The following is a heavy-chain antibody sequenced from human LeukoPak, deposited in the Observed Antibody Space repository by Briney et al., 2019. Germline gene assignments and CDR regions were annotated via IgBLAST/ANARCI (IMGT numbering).Heavy chain of an antibody. Sequence: PSETLSLTCTVSGGSISSSSYYWGWIRQPPGKGLEWIGSIYYSGSTYYNPSLKSRVTISVDTSKNQFSLKLSSVTAADTAVYYCASAEYSSSWAPGDWGQGTLVTVSS. CDR3: ASAEYSSSWAPGD. J-gene: IGHJ4*02. CDR2: IYYSGST. D-gene: IGHD6-6*01. V-gene: IGHV4-39*07. CDR1: GGSISSSSYY.